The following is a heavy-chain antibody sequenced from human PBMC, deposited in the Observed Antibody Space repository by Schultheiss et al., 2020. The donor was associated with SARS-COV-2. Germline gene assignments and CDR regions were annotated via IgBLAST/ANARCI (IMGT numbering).Heavy chain of an antibody. D-gene: IGHD3-3*01. CDR2: INPDGSVT. J-gene: IGHJ4*02. Sequence: GGSLRLSCAASGFTLDDYAMSWVRQVPGKGLVWVSRINPDGSVTNYADSVKGRFTIFRENAKNTANLQMNSLRVEDTAVYYCVREFGGPTDFWGQGTLVTVSS. V-gene: IGHV3-74*01. CDR3: VREFGGPTDF. CDR1: GFTLDDYA.